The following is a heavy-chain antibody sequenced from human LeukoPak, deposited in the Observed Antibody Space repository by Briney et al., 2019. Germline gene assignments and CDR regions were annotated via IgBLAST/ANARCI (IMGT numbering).Heavy chain of an antibody. CDR2: ISSSGSTI. CDR3: ARDRRLASFDY. J-gene: IGHJ4*02. CDR1: GFTFSSYE. D-gene: IGHD6-25*01. V-gene: IGHV3-48*03. Sequence: GGSLRLSCAASGFTFSSYEMNWVRQAPGKGLEWVSYISSSGSTIYYADSVKGRFTISRDNAKNSLYLQMNSLRAEDAAIYYCARDRRLASFDYGGQGTLVTVSS.